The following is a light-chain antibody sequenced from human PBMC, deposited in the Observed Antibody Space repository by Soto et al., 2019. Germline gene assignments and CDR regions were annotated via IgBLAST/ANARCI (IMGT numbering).Light chain of an antibody. Sequence: QSALTQPPSASGAPGQSVTISCTGTSSDVGGYNYVSWYQQHPGKAPKLMIYEVSKRPSGVPDRFSGSKSGNTASLTVSGLQTEDEADYYGSAYAGRNHLGVFGTGTKLTVL. V-gene: IGLV2-8*01. CDR3: SAYAGRNHLGV. CDR1: SSDVGGYNY. CDR2: EVS. J-gene: IGLJ1*01.